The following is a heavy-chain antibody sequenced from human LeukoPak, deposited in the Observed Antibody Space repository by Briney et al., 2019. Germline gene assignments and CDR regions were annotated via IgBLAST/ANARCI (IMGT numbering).Heavy chain of an antibody. CDR1: GDSISNYY. J-gene: IGHJ4*02. Sequence: SETLSLTCTVSGDSISNYYWGWIRQPPGKGLEWIGSIYYSGSTYYNPSLKSRVTISVDTSKNQFSLKLSSVTAADTAVYYCARHPVGAPAYWGQGTLVTVSS. V-gene: IGHV4-39*01. D-gene: IGHD1-26*01. CDR3: ARHPVGAPAY. CDR2: IYYSGST.